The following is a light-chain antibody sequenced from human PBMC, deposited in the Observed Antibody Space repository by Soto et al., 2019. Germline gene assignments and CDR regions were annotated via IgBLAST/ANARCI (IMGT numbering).Light chain of an antibody. CDR1: QGIGSW. CDR3: QQANSFPWT. J-gene: IGKJ1*01. Sequence: DIQMTQPPSSVSASVGDRVTITCRASQGIGSWLAWYQQKPGKAPKLLIYAASSLQSGVPSRFSGSGSGTDFTLTISSLQFEDFATYYCQQANSFPWTFGQGTKVEIK. V-gene: IGKV1-12*01. CDR2: AAS.